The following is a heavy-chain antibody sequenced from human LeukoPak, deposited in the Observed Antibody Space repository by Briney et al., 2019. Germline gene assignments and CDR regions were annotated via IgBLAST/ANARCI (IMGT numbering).Heavy chain of an antibody. V-gene: IGHV1-8*01. J-gene: IGHJ4*02. CDR1: GYTFTSYD. CDR3: AAGGGLDSYYYDSSGYYALLY. CDR2: MNPNSGNT. D-gene: IGHD3-22*01. Sequence: ASVKVSCKASGYTFTSYDINWVRQATGQGLEWMGWMNPNSGNTGYGQKFQGRVTMTRNIFISTAYMELSSLRSEDTAVYYCAAGGGLDSYYYDSSGYYALLYWGQGTLVTVSS.